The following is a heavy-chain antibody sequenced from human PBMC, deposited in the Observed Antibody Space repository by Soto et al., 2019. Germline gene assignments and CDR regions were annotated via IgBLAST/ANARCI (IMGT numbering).Heavy chain of an antibody. V-gene: IGHV4-34*01. CDR1: GDSFTNYF. Sequence: SETLSLTCAVHGDSFTNYFWTWVRQPPGKGLEWVAEITDGGTTNYSPSLKSRVSIAVDSSKRQFSLTLSSVTAADTAMYYCARGGAAMLSRNLDYWGQGCLVTVSS. D-gene: IGHD1-26*01. J-gene: IGHJ4*02. CDR3: ARGGAAMLSRNLDY. CDR2: ITDGGTT.